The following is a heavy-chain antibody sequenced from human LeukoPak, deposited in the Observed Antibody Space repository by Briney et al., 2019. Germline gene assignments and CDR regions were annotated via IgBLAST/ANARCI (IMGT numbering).Heavy chain of an antibody. CDR3: ARAATSYYYDSSGCLQLDY. D-gene: IGHD3-22*01. CDR2: IYYSGST. V-gene: IGHV4-30-4*01. J-gene: IGHJ4*02. CDR1: GGSISSGDYY. Sequence: SQTLSLTCTVSGGSISSGDYYWSWIRQPPGKGLEWIGYIYYSGSTYYNPSLKSRVTISVDTSKNQFSLKLSSVTAADTAVYYCARAATSYYYDSSGCLQLDYWGQGTLVTVSS.